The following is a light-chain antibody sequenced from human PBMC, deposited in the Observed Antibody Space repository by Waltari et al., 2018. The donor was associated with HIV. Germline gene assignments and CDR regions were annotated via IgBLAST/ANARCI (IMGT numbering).Light chain of an antibody. Sequence: QSVLTRPPSVSGAPGQRVTISCTGSTSNLGADYDVHWYQQIPGTAPKLLISGNKNRPSGVPDRFSASKSGTSASLTITGLQAEDEADYFCQSYDITLSASVVFGGGTKLTVL. CDR1: TSNLGADYD. J-gene: IGLJ2*01. CDR2: GNK. CDR3: QSYDITLSASVV. V-gene: IGLV1-40*01.